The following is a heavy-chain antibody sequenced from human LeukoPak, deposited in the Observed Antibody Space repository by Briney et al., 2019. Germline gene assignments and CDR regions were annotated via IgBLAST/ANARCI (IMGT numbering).Heavy chain of an antibody. Sequence: SETLSLTCTVSGGSISSSSYYWGWIRQPPGKGLEWIGSIYYSGSTYYNPSLKSRVTISVDTSKNQFSLKLTSVTAADTAVYYCARSRRGSLDYWGQGTLVTVSS. CDR2: IYYSGST. D-gene: IGHD3-10*01. CDR3: ARSRRGSLDY. V-gene: IGHV4-39*01. CDR1: GGSISSSSYY. J-gene: IGHJ4*02.